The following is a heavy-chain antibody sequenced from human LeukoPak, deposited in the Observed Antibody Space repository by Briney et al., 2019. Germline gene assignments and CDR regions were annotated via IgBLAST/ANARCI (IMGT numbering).Heavy chain of an antibody. CDR2: IYYSGST. CDR1: GGSVSSGSYY. V-gene: IGHV4-61*01. CDR3: ARESRGSSKVDY. Sequence: PSETLSLTCTVSGGSVSSGSYYWSWIRQPPGKGLEWIGYIYYSGSTNYNPSLKSRVTISVDTSKNQFSLKLSSVTAADTAVYYCARESRGSSKVDYWGQGTLVAVSS. D-gene: IGHD3-10*01. J-gene: IGHJ4*02.